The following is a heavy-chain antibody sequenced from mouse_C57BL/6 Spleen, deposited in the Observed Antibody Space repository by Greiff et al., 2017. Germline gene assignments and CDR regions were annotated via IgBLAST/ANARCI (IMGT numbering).Heavy chain of an antibody. D-gene: IGHD4-1*01. CDR1: GFTFRSYA. CDR2: ISDGGSYT. V-gene: IGHV5-4*01. Sequence: EVHLVASGGGLVKPGGSLKLSCAASGFTFRSYAMSWVRQTPEKRLEWVATISDGGSYTYYPDNVKGRFTISRDNSKNHLYLQMSHLKSEDTAMYYCARVSGAMDYWGQGTSVTVSS. J-gene: IGHJ4*01. CDR3: ARVSGAMDY.